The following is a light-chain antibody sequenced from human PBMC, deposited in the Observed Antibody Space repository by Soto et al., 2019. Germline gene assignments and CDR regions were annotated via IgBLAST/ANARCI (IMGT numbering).Light chain of an antibody. CDR3: RQYNSYSWT. CDR1: QSVTTY. J-gene: IGKJ1*01. Sequence: DIQMTQSPYSLSASVGDRVTITCRASQSVTTYLHWYQQKAGEAPKLLIYDASSLESGVPSRFSGSGSGTEFTLTISSLQPDDVATYYCRQYNSYSWTFGQGTKVDNK. V-gene: IGKV1-5*01. CDR2: DAS.